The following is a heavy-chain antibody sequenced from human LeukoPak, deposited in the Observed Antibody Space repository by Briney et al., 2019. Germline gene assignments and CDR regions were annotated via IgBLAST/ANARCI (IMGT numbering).Heavy chain of an antibody. CDR2: IRCDGSNK. Sequence: GGSLRLSCAASGFTFSSYGMHWVRQAPGKGLEWVAFIRCDGSNKYYADSVKGRFTISRDNSKNTLYLQMNSLRAEDTAVYYCAKDRGDYDFWSGRSYYFDYWGQGTLVTVSS. J-gene: IGHJ4*02. CDR3: AKDRGDYDFWSGRSYYFDY. D-gene: IGHD3-3*01. CDR1: GFTFSSYG. V-gene: IGHV3-30*02.